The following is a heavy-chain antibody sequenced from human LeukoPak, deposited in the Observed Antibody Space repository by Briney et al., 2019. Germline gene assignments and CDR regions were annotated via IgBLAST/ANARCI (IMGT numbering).Heavy chain of an antibody. CDR3: ARVTGYMTEDYFDY. D-gene: IGHD6-13*01. J-gene: IGHJ4*02. Sequence: SQTLSLTCTVSGGSISSGSYYWSWIRQPAGKGLEWIGRIYTSGSTNYNPSLKSRVTISVDTSKNQFSLRLSSVTAADTAVYYCARVTGYMTEDYFDYWGQGTLITVSS. CDR2: IYTSGST. V-gene: IGHV4-61*02. CDR1: GGSISSGSYY.